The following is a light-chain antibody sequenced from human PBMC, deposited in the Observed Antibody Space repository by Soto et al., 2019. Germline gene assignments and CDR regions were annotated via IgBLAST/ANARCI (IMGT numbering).Light chain of an antibody. CDR2: DAS. J-gene: IGKJ3*01. V-gene: IGKV3-11*01. Sequence: EIVLTQSPATLSLSPRQRATLSCRASQSVSSYLAGYQQKPGQAPRLLIYDASNRATGIPARFSGSGAGTDFTLTISSLEPEDCAVYYCQQRSNWLFTFGPGTKVDIK. CDR3: QQRSNWLFT. CDR1: QSVSSY.